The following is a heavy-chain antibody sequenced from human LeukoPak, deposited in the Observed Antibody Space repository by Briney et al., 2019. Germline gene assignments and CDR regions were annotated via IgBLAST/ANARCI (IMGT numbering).Heavy chain of an antibody. CDR2: IWYDASKK. CDR1: GFVFGMHG. V-gene: IGHV3-33*01. J-gene: IGHJ4*02. Sequence: GRCHRPLCAADGFVFGMHGTRWVSKTPSKGLEWVAAIWYDASKKDYVHSMRGRFTISRDNSKNTLYLQMNSMRDDDSGLYRCVRGSGGDGYNYWGDFWGLGTLVTVSS. CDR3: VRGSGGDGYNYWGDF. D-gene: IGHD5-24*01.